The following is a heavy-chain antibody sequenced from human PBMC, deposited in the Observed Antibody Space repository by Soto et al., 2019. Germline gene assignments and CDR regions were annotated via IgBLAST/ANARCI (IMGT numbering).Heavy chain of an antibody. CDR1: GFSLSSTRMA. V-gene: IGHV2-5*02. Sequence: QIALKEPGPTLVKPSQTLTLTCTFSGFSLSSTRMAVGWIRQPPGKALEWLELIYWDDDKRYSPFLKSRLTITKDTSKNRLALTMSNMDPVDTARYYCAIIVVAGLGYYVDYWGQGTLVTVSS. CDR2: IYWDDDK. J-gene: IGHJ4*02. CDR3: AIIVVAGLGYYVDY. D-gene: IGHD6-19*01.